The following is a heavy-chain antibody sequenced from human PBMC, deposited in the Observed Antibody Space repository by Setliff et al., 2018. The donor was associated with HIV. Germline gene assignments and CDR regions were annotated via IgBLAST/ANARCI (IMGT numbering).Heavy chain of an antibody. Sequence: GGSLRLSCAASGFTFSSYGMHWVRQAPGKGLEWVAFIRYDGSNKYYADSVKGRFTISRDNSKNTLYLQMNSLRAEDTAVYYCARSVIGYCYYGMDVWGQGTLVTVSS. CDR3: ARSVIGYCYYGMDV. V-gene: IGHV3-30*02. J-gene: IGHJ6*02. CDR2: IRYDGSNK. D-gene: IGHD3-10*01. CDR1: GFTFSSYG.